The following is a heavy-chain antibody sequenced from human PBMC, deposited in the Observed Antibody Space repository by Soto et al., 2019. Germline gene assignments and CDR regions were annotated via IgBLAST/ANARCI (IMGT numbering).Heavy chain of an antibody. Sequence: GGSLRLSCAASGFTFSSYAMSWVRQAPGKGLEWVSAISGSGGSTYYADSVKGRFTISRDNSKNTLYLQMNSLRAEDTAVYYCAKGGSKQLVRGVMGVWGQGTTVTVSS. CDR1: GFTFSSYA. CDR2: ISGSGGST. V-gene: IGHV3-23*01. J-gene: IGHJ6*02. CDR3: AKGGSKQLVRGVMGV. D-gene: IGHD6-13*01.